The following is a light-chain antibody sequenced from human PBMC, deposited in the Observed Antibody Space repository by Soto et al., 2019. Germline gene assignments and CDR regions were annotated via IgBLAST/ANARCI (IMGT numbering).Light chain of an antibody. Sequence: EIVLTQSSGTLSLSPGERATLSCRASQSVTSNYLAWYQQKSGQAPRLLIYRASTRASGIPDRFSGSGSGTNFSLIISSLGPEDSAVYYCQQYAASPLTCGGGTKIEIK. J-gene: IGKJ4*01. CDR2: RAS. CDR1: QSVTSNY. CDR3: QQYAASPLT. V-gene: IGKV3-20*01.